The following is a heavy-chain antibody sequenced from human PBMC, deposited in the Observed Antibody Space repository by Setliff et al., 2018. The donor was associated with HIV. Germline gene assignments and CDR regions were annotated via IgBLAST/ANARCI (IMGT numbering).Heavy chain of an antibody. CDR2: MNPNSGAT. Sequence: ASVKVSCKTSGHPFSDYDIIWVRRATGQGLEWMGWMNPNSGATGYAQKFKDRFIMTRDTSISTAYMELSSLTSEDTAVYYCASGKGVRGVIIRGGLDVWGKGTTVTVSS. D-gene: IGHD3-10*01. CDR1: GHPFSDYD. CDR3: ASGKGVRGVIIRGGLDV. V-gene: IGHV1-8*01. J-gene: IGHJ6*04.